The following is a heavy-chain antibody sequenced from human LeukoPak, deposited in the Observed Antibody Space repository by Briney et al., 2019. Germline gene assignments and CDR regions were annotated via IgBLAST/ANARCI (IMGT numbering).Heavy chain of an antibody. Sequence: ASVKVSCKASGYTFTSYGISWVRQAPGQGLEWMGWIRAYNGNTNYAQKLQGRVTMTTDTSTSTAYMELSSLRSDDTAVYYCARSYYGGNSGDYWGQGTRVTVSS. V-gene: IGHV1-18*01. CDR1: GYTFTSYG. CDR3: ARSYYGGNSGDY. D-gene: IGHD4-23*01. J-gene: IGHJ4*02. CDR2: IRAYNGNT.